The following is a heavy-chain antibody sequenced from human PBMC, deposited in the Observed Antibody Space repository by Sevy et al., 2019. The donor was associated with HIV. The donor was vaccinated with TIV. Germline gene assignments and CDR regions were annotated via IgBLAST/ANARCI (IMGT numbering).Heavy chain of an antibody. CDR2: ISSGSSYI. V-gene: IGHV3-21*01. J-gene: IGHJ4*02. CDR1: GFTFSSYS. Sequence: GGSLRLSCAASGFTFSSYSMNWVRQAPGKGLEWVSSISSGSSYIYYADSVKGRFTISRDNAKNSLYLQMNSLRAEDTAVYYCARDHVYSYVYVSGFDYWGQGTLVTVSS. CDR3: ARDHVYSYVYVSGFDY. D-gene: IGHD5-18*01.